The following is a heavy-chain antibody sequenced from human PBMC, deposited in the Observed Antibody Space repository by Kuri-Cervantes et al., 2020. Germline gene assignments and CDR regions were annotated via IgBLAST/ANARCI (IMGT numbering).Heavy chain of an antibody. CDR1: GGSISSYY. CDR3: ARVPASCSGGSCTNWFDP. J-gene: IGHJ5*02. Sequence: GSLRLSCTVSGGSISSYYWSWIRQPAGKGLEWIGRIYTSGSTNYNPSLKSRVTMSVDTSKNQFSLKLSSVTAADTAVYYCARVPASCSGGSCTNWFDPWGQGTLVTVSS. D-gene: IGHD2-15*01. V-gene: IGHV4-4*07. CDR2: IYTSGST.